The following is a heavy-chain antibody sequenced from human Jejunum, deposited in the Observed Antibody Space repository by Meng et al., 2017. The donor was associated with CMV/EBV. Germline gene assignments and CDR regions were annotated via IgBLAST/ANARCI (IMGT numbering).Heavy chain of an antibody. Sequence: TFSGSAVHWVRQASGKGLEWVGRIRGKAHSYATAYTASVKGRFTISRDDSKNTAYLGMNSLKTEDTAVYYCTRADSSNYGTLFDYWGQGTLVTVSS. J-gene: IGHJ4*02. V-gene: IGHV3-73*01. D-gene: IGHD4-11*01. CDR2: IRGKAHSYAT. CDR3: TRADSSNYGTLFDY. CDR1: TFSGSA.